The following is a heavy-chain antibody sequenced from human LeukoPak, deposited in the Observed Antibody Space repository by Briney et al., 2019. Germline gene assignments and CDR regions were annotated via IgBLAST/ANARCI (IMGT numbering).Heavy chain of an antibody. CDR3: AKSEYSSSSPIDY. CDR1: GFTYDDYA. CDR2: ISWDGGST. D-gene: IGHD6-6*01. Sequence: GGSLRLSCAASGFTYDDYAMHWVRQPRGKGLEGVSLISWDGGSTYYADSVKGRFTISRDNSKNSLYLQMNSLRAEDTALYYCAKSEYSSSSPIDYWGQGTLVTVSS. J-gene: IGHJ4*02. V-gene: IGHV3-43D*03.